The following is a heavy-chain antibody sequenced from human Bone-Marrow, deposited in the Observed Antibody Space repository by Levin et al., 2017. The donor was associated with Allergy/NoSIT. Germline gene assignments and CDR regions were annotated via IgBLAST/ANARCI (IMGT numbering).Heavy chain of an antibody. CDR1: GFTFGDYG. Sequence: GGSLRLSCVASGFTFGDYGMTWVRQSPGKGLEWVSSISGSGGGTFYGGSVRGRFTISRDNSKNTLFLQMSSLRSDDTALYFCARVDSTNWYYFDNWGQGTQVTVSS. CDR3: ARVDSTNWYYFDN. CDR2: ISGSGGGT. D-gene: IGHD2-2*01. J-gene: IGHJ4*02. V-gene: IGHV3-23*01.